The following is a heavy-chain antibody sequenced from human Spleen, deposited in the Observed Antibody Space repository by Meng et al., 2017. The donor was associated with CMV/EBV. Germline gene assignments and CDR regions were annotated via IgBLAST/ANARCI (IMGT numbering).Heavy chain of an antibody. J-gene: IGHJ4*02. D-gene: IGHD2/OR15-2a*01. V-gene: IGHV1-2*02. CDR1: GYIFSDYY. CDR2: INPSHGGT. Sequence: ASVKVSCKASGYIFSDYYIHWVRQAPGQGLEWMGWINPSHGGTSYGQNFQGRVTLTRDTSTSTAYLDLSRLRSDDSAFYYCAPHWAYCTSTVCPGWGQGTLVTVSS. CDR3: APHWAYCTSTVCPG.